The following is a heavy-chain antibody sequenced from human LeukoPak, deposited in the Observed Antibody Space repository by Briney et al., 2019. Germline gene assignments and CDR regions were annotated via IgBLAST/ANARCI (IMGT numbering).Heavy chain of an antibody. CDR1: GGSISSSSYY. J-gene: IGHJ4*02. D-gene: IGHD3-3*01. Sequence: SETRSLTCTVSGGSISSSSYYWGWIRQPPGKGLEWIGSIYYSGSTNYNPSLKSRVTISVDTSKNQFSLKLSSVTAADTAVYYCARGDTIFGVVFDYWGQGTLVTVFS. V-gene: IGHV4-39*07. CDR3: ARGDTIFGVVFDY. CDR2: IYYSGST.